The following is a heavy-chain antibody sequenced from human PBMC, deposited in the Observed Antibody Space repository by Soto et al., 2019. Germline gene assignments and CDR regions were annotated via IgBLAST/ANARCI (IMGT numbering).Heavy chain of an antibody. Sequence: QVQLVQSGAEVKKPGSSVKVSCKASGGTFSSYAISWVRQAPGQGLEWMGGIIPIFGTANYAQKFQGRVTITADESTSTAYMELSSLRSEDTAVYYCARGRVVGATAGGSGYYYGMDVWGQGTTVTVSS. J-gene: IGHJ6*02. V-gene: IGHV1-69*01. CDR1: GGTFSSYA. CDR2: IIPIFGTA. D-gene: IGHD1-26*01. CDR3: ARGRVVGATAGGSGYYYGMDV.